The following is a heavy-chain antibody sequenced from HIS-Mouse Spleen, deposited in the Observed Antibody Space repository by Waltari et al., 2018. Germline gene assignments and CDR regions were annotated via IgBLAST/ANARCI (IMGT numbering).Heavy chain of an antibody. J-gene: IGHJ3*02. D-gene: IGHD5-12*01. CDR3: AGEPVASDAFDI. CDR1: GGSISSYY. Sequence: QVQLQESGPVLVKPSETLSLTCTVSGGSISSYYWSWIRQPPGKGLEWIGYIYYSGSTNYNPSLKSRVTISVDTSKNQFSLKLSSVTAADTAVYYCAGEPVASDAFDIWGQGTMVTVSS. V-gene: IGHV4-59*01. CDR2: IYYSGST.